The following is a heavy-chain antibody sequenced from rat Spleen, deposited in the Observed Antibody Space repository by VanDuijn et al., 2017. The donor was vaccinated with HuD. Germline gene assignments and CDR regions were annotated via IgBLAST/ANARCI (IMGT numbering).Heavy chain of an antibody. CDR1: GFTFDDYG. V-gene: IGHV5-36*01. CDR2: ISWGGSST. CDR3: ASRTGNWFAY. Sequence: EVKLVESGGGLVQPGRSLKLSCAASGFTFDDYGMAWVRQAPKNGLEWVASISWGGSSTYYPDNVKGRFTISRDNAKNALYLQMNNLRSEDTAIYYCASRTGNWFAYWGQGVMVTVSS. D-gene: IGHD5-1*01. J-gene: IGHJ2*01.